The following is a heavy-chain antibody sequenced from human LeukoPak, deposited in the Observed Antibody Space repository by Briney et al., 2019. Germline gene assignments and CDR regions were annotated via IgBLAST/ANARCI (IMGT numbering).Heavy chain of an antibody. CDR2: ISAYNGNT. CDR1: GYTFTSYG. D-gene: IGHD6-13*01. V-gene: IGHV1-18*01. J-gene: IGHJ6*02. CDR3: ARDSYSSSWYVDYYYGMDV. Sequence: ASVKVSCKASGYTFTSYGISWLRQAPGQGLEWMGWISAYNGNTNYAQKLQGKVTMTTDTSTSTAYMELRSLRSDDTAVYYCARDSYSSSWYVDYYYGMDVWGQGTTVTVSS.